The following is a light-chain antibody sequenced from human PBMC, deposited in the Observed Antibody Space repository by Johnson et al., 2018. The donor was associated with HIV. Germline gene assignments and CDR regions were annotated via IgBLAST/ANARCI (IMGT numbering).Light chain of an antibody. Sequence: QSLLTQPPSVSAAPGQKVTISCSGSSSNIGNNYVSWYQQFPGAAPKLLIYEDNKRPSGIPDRFSGSKSGTSATLGITGLQTGDEADYYCGTWDSSLSAHYGFGTGTKITVL. CDR3: GTWDSSLSAHYG. V-gene: IGLV1-51*02. J-gene: IGLJ1*01. CDR1: SSNIGNNY. CDR2: EDN.